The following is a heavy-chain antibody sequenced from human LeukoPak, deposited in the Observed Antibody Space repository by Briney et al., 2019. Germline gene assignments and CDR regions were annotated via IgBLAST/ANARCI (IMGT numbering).Heavy chain of an antibody. CDR3: ARYRPSESRSGEVTSLDY. CDR1: GGSISSYY. J-gene: IGHJ4*02. Sequence: SETLSLTCTVSGGSISSYYWSWIRQPPGKGLEWIGYIYYSGSTNYNPSLKSRVTISVDTSANQFSLKLTSVTAADTAVYYCARYRPSESRSGEVTSLDYWGQGTLVTVSS. CDR2: IYYSGST. V-gene: IGHV4-59*01. D-gene: IGHD1-26*01.